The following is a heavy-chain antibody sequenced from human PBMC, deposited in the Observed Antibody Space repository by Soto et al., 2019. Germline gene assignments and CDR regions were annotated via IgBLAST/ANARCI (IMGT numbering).Heavy chain of an antibody. CDR1: GFTFSSYW. V-gene: IGHV3-7*01. Sequence: EVQLVESGGGLVQPGGSLRLSCAASGFTFSSYWMSWVRQAPVKGLEWVGNIKQDGSEKNYVDFMEGRFTISRDNAEHSLSLQMNSLRAEDTAVYYCARIASAGRGWDVWGQGTTVVVSS. CDR2: IKQDGSEK. D-gene: IGHD6-13*01. J-gene: IGHJ6*02. CDR3: ARIASAGRGWDV.